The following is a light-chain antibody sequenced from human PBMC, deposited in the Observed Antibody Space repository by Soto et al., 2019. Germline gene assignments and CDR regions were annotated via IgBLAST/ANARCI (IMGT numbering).Light chain of an antibody. V-gene: IGKV1-5*03. CDR1: QTISSW. Sequence: DIQMTQSPSTLSGSVGDRVTITCRASQTISSWLAWYQQKPGKAPKLLIYKASTLKSGVPSRFSGSGSGTEFTLNISGLQPDDFATYYCQHYNSYSEAFGQGTKVELK. CDR3: QHYNSYSEA. J-gene: IGKJ1*01. CDR2: KAS.